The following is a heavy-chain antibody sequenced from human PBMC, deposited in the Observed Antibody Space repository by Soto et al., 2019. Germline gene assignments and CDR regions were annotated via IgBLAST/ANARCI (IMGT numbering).Heavy chain of an antibody. CDR1: GFTFSSYA. J-gene: IGHJ6*03. D-gene: IGHD2-15*01. CDR3: AKDHLSCSGGSCYSVYYYYMDV. CDR2: ISGSGGST. V-gene: IGHV3-23*01. Sequence: PGGSLRLSCAASGFTFSSYAMSWVRQAPGKGLEWVSAISGSGGSTYYADSVKGRFTISRDNSKNTLYLQMNSLRAEDTAVYYCAKDHLSCSGGSCYSVYYYYMDVWGKGTTVTVSS.